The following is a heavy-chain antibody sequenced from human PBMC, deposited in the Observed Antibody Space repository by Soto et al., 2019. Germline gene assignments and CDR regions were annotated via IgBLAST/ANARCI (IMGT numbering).Heavy chain of an antibody. D-gene: IGHD6-6*01. CDR1: RGSFTRYY. V-gene: IGHV4-34*01. CDR2: INHSGST. Sequence: SETLSLTCPVSRGSFTRYYLRWIRQRPGPGLEWIVEINHSGSTNYNPHHKSRVAISVDTSKNQFSLKLRSVTAADTDVYYCERGEYSSSSNRMDVWGQGTTVTVSS. CDR3: ERGEYSSSSNRMDV. J-gene: IGHJ6*02.